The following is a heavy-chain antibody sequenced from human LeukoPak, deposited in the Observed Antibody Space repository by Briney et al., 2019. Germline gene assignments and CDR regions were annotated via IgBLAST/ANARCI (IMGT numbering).Heavy chain of an antibody. CDR1: GGSFSGYY. J-gene: IGHJ5*02. Sequence: PSETLSLTCAVYGGSFSGYYWSWIRQPAGKGLEWIGRIYTSGSTNYNPSLKSRVTMSVDTSKNQFSLKLSSVTAADTAVYYCARVGYSSSPGRRVSWFDPWGQGTLVTVSS. V-gene: IGHV4-59*10. CDR2: IYTSGST. CDR3: ARVGYSSSPGRRVSWFDP. D-gene: IGHD6-6*01.